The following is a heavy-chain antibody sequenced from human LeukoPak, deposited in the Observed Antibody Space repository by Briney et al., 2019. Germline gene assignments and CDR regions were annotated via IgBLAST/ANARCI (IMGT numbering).Heavy chain of an antibody. CDR3: ASINYDFWSGYPRPDY. CDR1: GGSISSSSYY. CDR2: TYYSGST. J-gene: IGHJ4*02. V-gene: IGHV4-39*01. D-gene: IGHD3-3*01. Sequence: PSETLSLTCTVSGGSISSSSYYWGWIRQPPGKGLEWIGSTYYSGSTYYNPSLKSRVTISVDTSKNQFSLKLSSVTAADTAVYYCASINYDFWSGYPRPDYWGQGTLVTVSS.